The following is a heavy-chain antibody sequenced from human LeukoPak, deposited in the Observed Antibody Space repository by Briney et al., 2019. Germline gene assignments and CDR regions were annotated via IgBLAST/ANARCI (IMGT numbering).Heavy chain of an antibody. CDR1: GYTFTGYY. D-gene: IGHD3-10*01. Sequence: ASVKVSCKASGYTFTGYYMHWVRQAPGQGLEWMGWINPNSGGTNYAQKFQGRVTMTRDTSISTAYMELSRLRSDDTAVYYCARDSALPLSMENAFDIWGQGTMVTVSS. CDR3: ARDSALPLSMENAFDI. J-gene: IGHJ3*02. V-gene: IGHV1-2*02. CDR2: INPNSGGT.